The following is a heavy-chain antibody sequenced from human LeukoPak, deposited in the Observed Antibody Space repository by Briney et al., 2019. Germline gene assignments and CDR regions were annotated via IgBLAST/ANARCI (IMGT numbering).Heavy chain of an antibody. CDR2: ISWNSGSI. CDR3: AKDLGSTFYYFGY. D-gene: IGHD2/OR15-2a*01. Sequence: GGSLRLSCAASGFTFDDYAMPWVRHAPGKGLEWVSGISWNSGSIGYADSVKGRFTISRDNAKNSLYLQMNSLRAEDTALYYCAKDLGSTFYYFGYWGQGTLVTVSS. CDR1: GFTFDDYA. J-gene: IGHJ4*02. V-gene: IGHV3-9*01.